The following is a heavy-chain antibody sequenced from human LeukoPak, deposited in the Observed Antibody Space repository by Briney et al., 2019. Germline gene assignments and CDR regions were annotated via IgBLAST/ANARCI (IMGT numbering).Heavy chain of an antibody. CDR3: TTVDYDFWSGYYRVLPEGKFDYYYMDV. J-gene: IGHJ6*03. Sequence: GGSLRLSCAASGFTFSSYGMHWVRQAPGKGLEWVAVILYDGSNKYYADSVKGRFTISRDNSKNTLFLQMNSLRAEDTAVYYCTTVDYDFWSGYYRVLPEGKFDYYYMDVWGKGTTVTVSS. D-gene: IGHD3-3*01. CDR2: ILYDGSNK. V-gene: IGHV3-30*03. CDR1: GFTFSSYG.